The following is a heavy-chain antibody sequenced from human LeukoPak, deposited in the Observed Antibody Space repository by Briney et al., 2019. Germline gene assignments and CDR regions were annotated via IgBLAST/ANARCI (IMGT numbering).Heavy chain of an antibody. CDR1: GFTFSGYW. CDR3: AREVIVAAGNYFDY. CDR2: INTDGSTT. J-gene: IGHJ4*02. V-gene: IGHV3-74*01. Sequence: GGSLRLSCAASGFTFSGYWMHWVRQAPGKGLVWVSIINTDGSTTRYADSVKGRFTISRDNAKNTLYLQINSPRVEDTAVYFCAREVIVAAGNYFDYWGQGTLVAVSS. D-gene: IGHD6-13*01.